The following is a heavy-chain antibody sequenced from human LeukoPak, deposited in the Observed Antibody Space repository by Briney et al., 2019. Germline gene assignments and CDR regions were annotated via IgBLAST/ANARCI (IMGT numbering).Heavy chain of an antibody. J-gene: IGHJ4*02. CDR2: ISKSGDET. Sequence: PGRSLRLSCAASGFTFSSYGMHWVRQAPGKGLEWVLAISKSGDETYYADSVKGRFAISRDNSKNTFYLQMNSLRAEDSAVYFCVKDELAVAIFDYWGQGTLVTVSS. CDR1: GFTFSSYG. CDR3: VKDELAVAIFDY. D-gene: IGHD6-19*01. V-gene: IGHV3-23*01.